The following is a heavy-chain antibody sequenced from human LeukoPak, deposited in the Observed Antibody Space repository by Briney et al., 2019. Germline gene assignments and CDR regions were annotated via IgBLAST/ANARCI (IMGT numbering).Heavy chain of an antibody. CDR1: GFTFSSYA. Sequence: GGSLRLSCAASGFTFSSYAMHWVRQAPGKGLEWVAVISYDGSNKYYADSVKGRFTISRDNSKNTLYLQMNSLRAEDTAVYYCARDVGHSGDYFDYWGQGTLVTVSS. CDR2: ISYDGSNK. CDR3: ARDVGHSGDYFDY. D-gene: IGHD2-15*01. J-gene: IGHJ4*02. V-gene: IGHV3-30-3*01.